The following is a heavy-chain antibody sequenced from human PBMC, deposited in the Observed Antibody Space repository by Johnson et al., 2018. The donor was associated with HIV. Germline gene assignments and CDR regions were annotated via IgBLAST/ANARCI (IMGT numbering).Heavy chain of an antibody. D-gene: IGHD1-1*01. CDR2: ISYDGSNK. J-gene: IGHJ3*01. CDR1: GFTFSSFA. V-gene: IGHV3-30-3*01. Sequence: QVQLVESGGGVVQPGRSLRLSCAASGFTFSSFAMHWVRQAPGKGLEWVAVISYDGSNKYYADSVKGRFTISRDNSKNTLYLQMNSLGAEDTAVYYCGSSSWRNEGGWGAFDVWGQGTMVTVSS. CDR3: GSSSWRNEGGWGAFDV.